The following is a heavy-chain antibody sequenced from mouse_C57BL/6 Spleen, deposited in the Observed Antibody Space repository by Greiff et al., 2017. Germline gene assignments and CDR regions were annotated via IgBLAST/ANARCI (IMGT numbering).Heavy chain of an antibody. J-gene: IGHJ2*01. CDR2: INPGSGGT. Sequence: QVQLQQSGAELVRPGTSVKVSCKASGYAFTNYLIEWVKQRPGQGLEWIGVINPGSGGTNYNKKFKGKATLTAYKSSSTAYMKLSSLTSEDSAVYFCARTCYYGSKGYWGQGTTLTVSS. CDR1: GYAFTNYL. V-gene: IGHV1-54*01. CDR3: ARTCYYGSKGY. D-gene: IGHD1-1*01.